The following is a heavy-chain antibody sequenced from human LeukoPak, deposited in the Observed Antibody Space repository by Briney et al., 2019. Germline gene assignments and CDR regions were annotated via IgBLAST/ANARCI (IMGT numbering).Heavy chain of an antibody. D-gene: IGHD4-17*01. CDR1: GFTFSTYA. Sequence: GGSLRLSCAASGFTFSTYAMHWVRQAPGKGLEWVAVIPYDGSNKYYADSVKGRFTISRDNSKNTLYLQMNSLRAEDTALYYCAKDQLYDYGDSLDYWGQGTLVTVSS. J-gene: IGHJ4*02. CDR2: IPYDGSNK. V-gene: IGHV3-30*04. CDR3: AKDQLYDYGDSLDY.